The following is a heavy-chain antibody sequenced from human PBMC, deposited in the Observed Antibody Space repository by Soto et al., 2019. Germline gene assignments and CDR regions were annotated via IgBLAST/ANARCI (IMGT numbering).Heavy chain of an antibody. Sequence: SETLSLTCTVSGGSISSSSYYWGWIRQPPGKGLEWIGSIYYSGSTYYNPSLKSRVTISVDTSKNQFSLKLSPVTAADAAVYYCARWMTTNGFDIWGQWTTVTVS. CDR3: ARWMTTNGFDI. CDR2: IYYSGST. J-gene: IGHJ3*02. D-gene: IGHD4-17*01. CDR1: GGSISSSSYY. V-gene: IGHV4-39*01.